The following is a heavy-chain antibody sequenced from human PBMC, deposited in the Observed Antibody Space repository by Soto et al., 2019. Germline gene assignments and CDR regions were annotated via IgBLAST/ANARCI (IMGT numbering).Heavy chain of an antibody. Sequence: QLQLQESGPGLVKPSETLSLTCTVSGGSISSSSYYWGWIRQPPGKGLEWIGSIYYSGSTYYNPSPKSRVTISVDTSKNQFSLKLSSVTAADTAVYYCARLPSGSYLADWGQGTLVTVSS. CDR1: GGSISSSSYY. CDR3: ARLPSGSYLAD. CDR2: IYYSGST. V-gene: IGHV4-39*01. D-gene: IGHD1-26*01. J-gene: IGHJ4*02.